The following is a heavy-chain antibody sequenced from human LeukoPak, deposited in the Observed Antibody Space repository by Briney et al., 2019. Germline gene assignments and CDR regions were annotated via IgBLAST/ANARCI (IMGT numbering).Heavy chain of an antibody. CDR1: GGSISSSHW. CDR3: ASLYGSSWPPFDY. V-gene: IGHV4-4*02. CDR2: IYHSGSI. Sequence: SETLSPTCTVSGGSISSSHWWSWVRQPPGKGLEWIGEIYHSGSINYNPSLKSRVTISIDKSKNQFSLKLSSVTAADTAVYYCASLYGSSWPPFDYWGQGTLVTVSS. D-gene: IGHD6-13*01. J-gene: IGHJ4*02.